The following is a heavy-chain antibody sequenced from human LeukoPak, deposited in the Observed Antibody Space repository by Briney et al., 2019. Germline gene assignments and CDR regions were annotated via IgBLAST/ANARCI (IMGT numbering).Heavy chain of an antibody. CDR3: AKDIAAVAGTTSNFQH. J-gene: IGHJ1*01. CDR1: GFTFDDYA. D-gene: IGHD6-19*01. Sequence: GGSLRLSCAASGFTFDDYAMHWVRQAPGKGLEWVSLISWDGGSTYYADSVKGRFTISRGNSKNSLYLQMNSLRAEDTALYYCAKDIAAVAGTTSNFQHWGQGTLVTVSS. CDR2: ISWDGGST. V-gene: IGHV3-43D*03.